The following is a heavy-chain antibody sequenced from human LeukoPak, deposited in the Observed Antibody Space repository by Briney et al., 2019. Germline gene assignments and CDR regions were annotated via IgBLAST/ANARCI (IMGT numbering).Heavy chain of an antibody. Sequence: GESLKISCKGSGYRFTSYWIGWVRQMPGKGLEWMGIIYPGDSDTRYSPSFQGQVTISADKSISTAYLQWSSLKASDTAMYYCARGRDIVVVPAANWFDPWGQGTLVTVSS. D-gene: IGHD2-2*01. CDR2: IYPGDSDT. CDR3: ARGRDIVVVPAANWFDP. J-gene: IGHJ5*02. CDR1: GYRFTSYW. V-gene: IGHV5-51*01.